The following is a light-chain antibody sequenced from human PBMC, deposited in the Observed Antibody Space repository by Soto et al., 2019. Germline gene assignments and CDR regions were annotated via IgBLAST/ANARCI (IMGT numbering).Light chain of an antibody. CDR2: GNN. CDR1: TSNIGSIFD. CDR3: QSYDSSLSGSVV. J-gene: IGLJ2*01. Sequence: QPVLTQPPSVSGAPGQSVTISCTGSTSNIGSIFDVHWYQHLPGTAPKLLIYGNNNRPSGVPDRFSGSKSGTSASLTITGLQPEDEADYYYQSYDSSLSGSVVFGGGTKLTVL. V-gene: IGLV1-40*01.